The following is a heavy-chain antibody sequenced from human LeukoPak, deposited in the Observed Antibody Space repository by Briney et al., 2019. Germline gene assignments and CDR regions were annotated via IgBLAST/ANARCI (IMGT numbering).Heavy chain of an antibody. D-gene: IGHD3-10*01. CDR1: GGSISSYY. CDR2: IYYSGST. CDR3: AGGDMVRGVPPPPSLDY. Sequence: SETLSLTCTVSGGSISSYYWSWIRQPPGKGLEWIGYIYYSGSTNYNPSLKSRVTISVDTSKNQFSLKLSSVTAADTAVHYCAGGDMVRGVPPPPSLDYWGQGTLVTVSS. J-gene: IGHJ4*02. V-gene: IGHV4-59*01.